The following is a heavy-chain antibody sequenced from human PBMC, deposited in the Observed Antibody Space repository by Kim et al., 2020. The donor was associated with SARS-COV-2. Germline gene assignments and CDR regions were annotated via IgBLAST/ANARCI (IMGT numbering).Heavy chain of an antibody. CDR3: ARHDIVVVPAAIYYYYGMDV. Sequence: RFTISRDNSKNTLYLQMNSLRAEDTAVYYCARHDIVVVPAAIYYYYGMDVWGQGTTVTVSS. J-gene: IGHJ6*02. D-gene: IGHD2-2*01. V-gene: IGHV3-53*01.